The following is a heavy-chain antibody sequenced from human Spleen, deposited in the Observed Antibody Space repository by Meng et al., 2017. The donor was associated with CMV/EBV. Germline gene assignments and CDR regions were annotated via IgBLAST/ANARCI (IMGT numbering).Heavy chain of an antibody. Sequence: GGSLRLSCAASGFTFSSYAMHWVRQAPGEGLEGVAVITYDGSDKYYADSVKGRFTISRDNFKNTMYLRMNSLRAEDTAVYYCARVTGFGESSDWFDPWGQGTLVTVSS. CDR1: GFTFSSYA. CDR3: ARVTGFGESSDWFDP. J-gene: IGHJ5*02. V-gene: IGHV3-30*14. D-gene: IGHD3-10*01. CDR2: ITYDGSDK.